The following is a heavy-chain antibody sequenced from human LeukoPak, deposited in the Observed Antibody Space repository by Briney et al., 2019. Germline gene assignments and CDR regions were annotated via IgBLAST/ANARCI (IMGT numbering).Heavy chain of an antibody. CDR3: ARLGSTFDI. J-gene: IGHJ3*02. V-gene: IGHV4-59*08. CDR1: GGSISSYY. D-gene: IGHD2-2*01. Sequence: SETLSLTCTVSGGSISSYYWTWIRQPPGKGLEWIGYIFYSGGSNYNPSLKSRVTISVDTSKNHFSLKLSSVTVAYTAVYYSARLGSTFDIWGQGTMVTVSS. CDR2: IFYSGGS.